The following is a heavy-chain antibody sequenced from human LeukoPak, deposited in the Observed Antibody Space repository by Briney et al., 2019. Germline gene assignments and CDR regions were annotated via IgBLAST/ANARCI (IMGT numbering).Heavy chain of an antibody. D-gene: IGHD5-18*01. CDR2: INHSGST. CDR3: ASHNTAMKTFDY. J-gene: IGHJ4*02. V-gene: IGHV4-34*01. Sequence: SETLSLTCAVYGGSFSGYYWSWIRQPPGKGLEWIGEINHSGSTNYNPPLKSRVTISVDTSKNQFSLKLSSVTAADTAVYYCASHNTAMKTFDYWGQGTLVTVSS. CDR1: GGSFSGYY.